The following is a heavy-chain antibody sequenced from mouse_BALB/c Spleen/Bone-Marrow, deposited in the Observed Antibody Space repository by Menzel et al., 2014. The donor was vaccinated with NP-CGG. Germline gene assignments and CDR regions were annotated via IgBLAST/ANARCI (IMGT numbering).Heavy chain of an antibody. CDR1: GFNIKDTY. V-gene: IGHV14-3*02. CDR2: IDPANGNT. Sequence: EVHLVESGAELVKPGASVKLSCTASGFNIKDTYMHWVKQRPEQGLEWIGRIDPANGNTKYDPKFQGKATITADTSSNTAYLQLSSLTSEDTAVYYCARRGDGYYAWFAYWGQGTLVTVPA. D-gene: IGHD2-3*01. CDR3: ARRGDGYYAWFAY. J-gene: IGHJ3*01.